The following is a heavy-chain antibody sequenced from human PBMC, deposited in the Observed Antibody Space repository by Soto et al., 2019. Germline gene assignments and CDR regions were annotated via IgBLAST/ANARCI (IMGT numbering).Heavy chain of an antibody. V-gene: IGHV1-18*01. CDR3: ARDARVSGELYY. D-gene: IGHD3-16*01. J-gene: IGHJ4*02. CDR2: ISAYNGNT. Sequence: QVQLVQSGAEVKKPGASVKVSCKASGYTFTSYGISWVRQAPGQGLEWMGWISAYNGNTNYAQKLQGRVTMTTDTSTSSAYIELSSLRSDYTAVYDCARDARVSGELYYWGQGTLVTVSS. CDR1: GYTFTSYG.